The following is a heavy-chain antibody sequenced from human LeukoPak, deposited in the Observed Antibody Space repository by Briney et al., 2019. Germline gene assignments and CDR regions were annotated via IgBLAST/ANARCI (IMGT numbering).Heavy chain of an antibody. CDR2: IYRGGST. CDR1: GFIVSSNH. V-gene: IGHV3-53*01. J-gene: IGHJ4*02. D-gene: IGHD5-18*01. Sequence: GGSLRLSCAASGFIVSSNHMSWVRQAPGKGLEWVSVIYRGGSTYYAGSVKGRFTISRDNSKNTLYLQMNSLRAEDTAVYYCARGGNSYGSFDNWGQGTLVTVSS. CDR3: ARGGNSYGSFDN.